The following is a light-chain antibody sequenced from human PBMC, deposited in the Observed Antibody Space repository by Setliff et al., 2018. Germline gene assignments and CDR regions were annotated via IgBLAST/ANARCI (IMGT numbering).Light chain of an antibody. J-gene: IGLJ1*01. CDR2: EVT. CDR1: SRDIGAYNS. Sequence: QSALTQPPSASGSPGQSLTISCTGTSRDIGAYNSVSWYQQHPGKAPKLLIYEVTKRPSGVPDRFSGSKSGNTASLTVSGLQADDEADYFCCSYAASYNPEVVGSGTKVTVL. V-gene: IGLV2-8*01. CDR3: CSYAASYNPEV.